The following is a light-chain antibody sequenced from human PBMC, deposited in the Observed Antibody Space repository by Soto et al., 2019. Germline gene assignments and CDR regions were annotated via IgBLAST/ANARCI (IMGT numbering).Light chain of an antibody. CDR3: QQRYNWPRT. V-gene: IGKV3-11*01. J-gene: IGKJ1*01. CDR1: QSISSN. CDR2: DVS. Sequence: EIVMTQSPATLSVSPGERATLSCRASQSISSNLAWYQQKPGQAPRLLIYDVSNRATGIPARFSGSGSGTDFTLTISSLEPEDFAVYYCQQRYNWPRTFGQGTKV.